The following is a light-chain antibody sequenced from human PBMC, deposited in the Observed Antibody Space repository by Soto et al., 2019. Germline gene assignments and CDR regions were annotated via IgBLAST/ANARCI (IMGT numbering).Light chain of an antibody. CDR1: SSDVGGYNY. J-gene: IGLJ1*01. V-gene: IGLV2-14*01. CDR3: CSYTSSSTYV. CDR2: EVS. Sequence: QSVLTQPASVSGSPGQSITISCTGTSSDVGGYNYVSWYQQHPGKSPKLMIYEVSNRPSGVSNRFSGSKSGNTASLTISGLQAEDEADYYCCSYTSSSTYVFGTGTKLTVL.